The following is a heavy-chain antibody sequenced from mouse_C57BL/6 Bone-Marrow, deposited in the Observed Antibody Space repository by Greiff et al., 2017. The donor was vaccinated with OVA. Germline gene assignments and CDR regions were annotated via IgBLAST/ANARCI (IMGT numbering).Heavy chain of an antibody. D-gene: IGHD1-1*01. CDR2: INPNNGGT. CDR3: ARIYYYGSSLDY. J-gene: IGHJ2*01. CDR1: GYTFTDYN. Sequence: VQLQQSGPELVKPGASVKIPCKASGYTFTDYNMDWVKQSHGKSLEWIGDINPNNGGTIYNQKFKGKATLTVDNSSSTAYMELRSLTSEDTAVYYCARIYYYGSSLDYWGQGTTLTVSS. V-gene: IGHV1-18*01.